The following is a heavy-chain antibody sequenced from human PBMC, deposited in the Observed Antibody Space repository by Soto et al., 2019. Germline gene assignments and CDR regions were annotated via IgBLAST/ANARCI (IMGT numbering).Heavy chain of an antibody. CDR3: ARGRPYGMDV. CDR2: IDSDGSST. J-gene: IGHJ6*02. V-gene: IGHV3-74*01. Sequence: EVQLVESGGGLVQPGGSLRVSCAASGFTFGSYWMNWDRQAPGKGLVWVSRIDSDGSSTTYADSVKGRFTTSRDNAKNTLYLQMSSRRVEDTAVYYCARGRPYGMDVWGQGTTVTVSS. CDR1: GFTFGSYW.